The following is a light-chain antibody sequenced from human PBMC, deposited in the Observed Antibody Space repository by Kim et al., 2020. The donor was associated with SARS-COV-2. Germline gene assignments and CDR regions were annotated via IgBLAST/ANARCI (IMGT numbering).Light chain of an antibody. V-gene: IGKV3-20*01. CDR3: QQYGNLPRT. J-gene: IGKJ1*01. CDR1: QSLGSY. Sequence: EIVLTQSPGTLSLSPGERATLSCRASQSLGSYLAWYQQKPGQAPRLLIYGASSRATGIPDRFSGSGSGTDFILTISRLEPEDFAVYYCQQYGNLPRTFGQGTKVDIK. CDR2: GAS.